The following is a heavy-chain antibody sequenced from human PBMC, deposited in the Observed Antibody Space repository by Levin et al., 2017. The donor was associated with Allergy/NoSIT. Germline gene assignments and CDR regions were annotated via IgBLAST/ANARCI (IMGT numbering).Heavy chain of an antibody. Sequence: SCAASVFTFSNSWMTWVRQAPGKGLEWVANIKQDGSEEHYVESVQGRFTISRDNAKKSLYLQMNSLRAEDTAVYYCARDPFDVGDISYGAFDIWGQGTMVTVSS. V-gene: IGHV3-7*01. CDR1: VFTFSNSW. CDR3: ARDPFDVGDISYGAFDI. D-gene: IGHD3-10*01. J-gene: IGHJ3*02. CDR2: IKQDGSEE.